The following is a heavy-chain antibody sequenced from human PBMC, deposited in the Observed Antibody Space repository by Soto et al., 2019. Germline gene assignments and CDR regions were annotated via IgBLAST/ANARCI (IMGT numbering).Heavy chain of an antibody. J-gene: IGHJ4*02. CDR1: GFTFSDNY. V-gene: IGHV3-72*01. D-gene: IGHD3-10*01. Sequence: EVQLVESGGGLVQPGGSLRLSCAASGFTFSDNYRDWVRQAPGKGLEWVGRSKNKADSYTTEYAASVKGRFTISRDGSKNSLFLQMNSLKTEDTAVYYCTVWGSGNDFGAAWGQGILVTVSS. CDR3: TVWGSGNDFGAA. CDR2: SKNKADSYTT.